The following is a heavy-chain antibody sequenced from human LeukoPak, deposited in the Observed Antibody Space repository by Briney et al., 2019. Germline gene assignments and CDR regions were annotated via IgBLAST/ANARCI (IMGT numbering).Heavy chain of an antibody. Sequence: GGSLRLSCAASGFTFSDYYMSGVRQAPGKGLEGISYISNSGRNMFYGDSVKGRFTIYRDNAKHSLYLQITSLRAEDTAVYYCARDRDFWSGYYSVWGQGTLVTVSS. V-gene: IGHV3-11*04. CDR3: ARDRDFWSGYYSV. D-gene: IGHD3-3*01. CDR1: GFTFSDYY. J-gene: IGHJ4*02. CDR2: ISNSGRNM.